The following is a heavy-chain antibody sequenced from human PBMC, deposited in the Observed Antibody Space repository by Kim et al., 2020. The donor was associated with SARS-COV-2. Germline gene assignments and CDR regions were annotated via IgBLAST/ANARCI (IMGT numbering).Heavy chain of an antibody. J-gene: IGHJ6*02. CDR3: ARVSGSYSSYYYGMDV. D-gene: IGHD3-10*01. V-gene: IGHV1-69*01. Sequence: KFQGRVTITADESTSTAYMELSSLRSEDTAVYYCARVSGSYSSYYYGMDVWGQGTTVTVSS.